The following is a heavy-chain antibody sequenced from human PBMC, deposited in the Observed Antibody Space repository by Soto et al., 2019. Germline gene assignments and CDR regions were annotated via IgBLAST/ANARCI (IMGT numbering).Heavy chain of an antibody. CDR3: VKVIVVVPAAILFRPFDY. CDR1: GFTFSSYA. Sequence: GGFLRLSCSASGFTFSSYAMHWVRQAPGKGLEYVSAISSNGGSTYYADSVKGRFTISRDNSKNTLYLQMSSLRAEDTAVYYCVKVIVVVPAAILFRPFDYWGQGTLVTVS. CDR2: ISSNGGST. D-gene: IGHD2-2*01. V-gene: IGHV3-64D*06. J-gene: IGHJ4*02.